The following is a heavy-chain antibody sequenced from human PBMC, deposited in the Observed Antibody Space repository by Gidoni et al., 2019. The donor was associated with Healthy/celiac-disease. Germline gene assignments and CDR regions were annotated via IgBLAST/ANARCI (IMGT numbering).Heavy chain of an antibody. Sequence: QVQLVQSGAEVKKPGASVKVSCKASGYTFTGYYMHWVRQAPGQGLEWMGWINPNSGGTNYAQKFQGRVTMTRDTSISTAYMELSRLRSDDTAVYYCARGDIVVVVAAPDDAFDIWGQGTMVTVSS. V-gene: IGHV1-2*02. J-gene: IGHJ3*02. CDR2: INPNSGGT. CDR3: ARGDIVVVVAAPDDAFDI. CDR1: GYTFTGYY. D-gene: IGHD2-15*01.